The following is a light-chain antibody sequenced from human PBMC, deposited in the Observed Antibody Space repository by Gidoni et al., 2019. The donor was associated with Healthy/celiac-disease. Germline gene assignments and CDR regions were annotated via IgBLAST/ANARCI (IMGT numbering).Light chain of an antibody. CDR2: KAS. J-gene: IGKJ1*01. Sequence: DIQMTQSPSTLSASVGDRVTITCRSSQSNSSWLAWYQQKPGKSPKVLIYKASSLESGVPSRFSGSGSGTEFTLTISSLQPDDFATYYCQQYNSYWTFGQGTKVEIK. CDR3: QQYNSYWT. V-gene: IGKV1-5*03. CDR1: QSNSSW.